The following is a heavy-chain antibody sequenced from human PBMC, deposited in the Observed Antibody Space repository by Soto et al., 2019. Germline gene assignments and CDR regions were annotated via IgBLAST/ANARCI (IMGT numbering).Heavy chain of an antibody. CDR1: GGSFSGYY. Sequence: SETLSLTCAVYGGSFSGYYWSWIRQPPGKGLEWIGEINHSGSTNYNPSLKSRVTISVDTSKNQFSLKLGSVTAADTAVYYCARRRGGPDCSGGSCYPGLNDYWGQGTLVTVSS. CDR2: INHSGST. J-gene: IGHJ4*02. D-gene: IGHD2-15*01. CDR3: ARRRGGPDCSGGSCYPGLNDY. V-gene: IGHV4-34*01.